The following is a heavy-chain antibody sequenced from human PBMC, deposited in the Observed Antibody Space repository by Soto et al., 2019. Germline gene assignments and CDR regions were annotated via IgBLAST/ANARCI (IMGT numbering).Heavy chain of an antibody. J-gene: IGHJ4*02. D-gene: IGHD6-19*01. CDR3: ATVLSYSSGWYY. V-gene: IGHV4-38-2*01. Sequence: SETLSLTCAVSDYSIRSDYYWGWIRQPPGRGLERIGSIYHSGSTYSNPSLKGRVTMSVDTSKNQFSLKLNSVTAADTAVYYCATVLSYSSGWYYWGQGTLVTVSS. CDR1: DYSIRSDYY. CDR2: IYHSGST.